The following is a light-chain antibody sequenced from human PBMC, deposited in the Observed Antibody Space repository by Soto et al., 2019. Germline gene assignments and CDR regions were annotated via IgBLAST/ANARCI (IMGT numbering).Light chain of an antibody. J-gene: IGKJ1*01. V-gene: IGKV3-20*01. CDR1: QSVSSHY. CDR3: QQYGTSPWT. CDR2: IAS. Sequence: EIVLTQSPGTLSLFPGERATLSCRATQSVSSHYLAWYQQKPGQAPRLLIYIASSRATGIPDRFSGSGAGTDFTLTISRLEPEDFAVYYCQQYGTSPWTFGQGTKVEIK.